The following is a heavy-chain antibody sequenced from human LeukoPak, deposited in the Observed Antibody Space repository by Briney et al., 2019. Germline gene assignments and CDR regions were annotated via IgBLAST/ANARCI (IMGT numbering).Heavy chain of an antibody. J-gene: IGHJ4*02. CDR1: GFTFSSYW. CDR3: ASDLDPSPFHY. CDR2: INSGGSHT. Sequence: GGSLRLSCAASGFTFSSYWMHWVRQAPGKGLVWVSRINSGGSHTNYADSVKGRFTISRDNAKNTLYLQMNSLRVEDTAVYYCASDLDPSPFHYWGQGTLVTVSS. V-gene: IGHV3-74*01.